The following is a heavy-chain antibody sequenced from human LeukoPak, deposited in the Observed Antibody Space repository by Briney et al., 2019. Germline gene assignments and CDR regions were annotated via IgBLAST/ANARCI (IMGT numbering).Heavy chain of an antibody. CDR2: INHSGST. V-gene: IGHV4-34*01. CDR1: GGSFSGYY. J-gene: IGHJ4*02. Sequence: SETLSLTCAVYGGSFSGYYWSWIRQPPGKGLEWIGEINHSGSTNYNPSLKSRVTISVDTSKNQFSLKLSSVTAADTAVYYCARTFRESYYDFWSGYLTLDYWGKGTLVTVSS. D-gene: IGHD3-3*01. CDR3: ARTFRESYYDFWSGYLTLDY.